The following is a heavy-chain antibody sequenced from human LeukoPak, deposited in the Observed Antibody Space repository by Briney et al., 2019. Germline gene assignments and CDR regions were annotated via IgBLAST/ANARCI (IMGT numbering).Heavy chain of an antibody. Sequence: ASVKVSCKASGYTFTSYGISWVRQAPGQGLEWMGWINPNSGGTNYAQKFQGRVTMTRDTSISTAYMELSRLRSDDTAVYYCARGEMATHDYWGQGTLVTVSS. D-gene: IGHD5-24*01. CDR2: INPNSGGT. CDR1: GYTFTSYG. J-gene: IGHJ4*02. CDR3: ARGEMATHDY. V-gene: IGHV1-2*02.